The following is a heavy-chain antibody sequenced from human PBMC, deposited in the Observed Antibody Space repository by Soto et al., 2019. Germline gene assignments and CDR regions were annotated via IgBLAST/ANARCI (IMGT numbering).Heavy chain of an antibody. CDR3: ARDKNSYGPQFDY. V-gene: IGHV4-59*01. CDR1: GGSISSYY. D-gene: IGHD5-18*01. Sequence: XXTLSLPCTVSGGSISSYYWRWILQPPGKGLEWIGYIYYSGSTNYNPSLKSRVTISVDTSKNQFSLKLSSVTAADTAVYYCARDKNSYGPQFDYWGQGTLVTVSS. CDR2: IYYSGST. J-gene: IGHJ4*02.